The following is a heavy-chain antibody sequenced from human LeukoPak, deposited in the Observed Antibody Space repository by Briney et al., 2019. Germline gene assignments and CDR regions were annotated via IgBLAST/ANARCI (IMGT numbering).Heavy chain of an antibody. D-gene: IGHD1-1*01. V-gene: IGHV3-48*01. CDR3: AKGNWRYFDY. CDR1: GFTFSSYS. Sequence: PGGSLRLSCAASGFTFSSYSMNWVRQAPGKGLEWVSYITSSSSTIYYADSVKGRFTISRDNAKNSLSLQMNSLGADDTAVYYCAKGNWRYFDYWGQGTLVTVSS. CDR2: ITSSSSTI. J-gene: IGHJ4*02.